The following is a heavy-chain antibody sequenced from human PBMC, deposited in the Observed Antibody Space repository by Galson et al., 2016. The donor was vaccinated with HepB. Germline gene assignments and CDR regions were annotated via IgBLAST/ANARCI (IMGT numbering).Heavy chain of an antibody. J-gene: IGHJ3*02. V-gene: IGHV3-30*18. Sequence: APGKGLEWVAVLSTNGLSQHYADSVKGRFTISKDNSKNTLYLQMNSLRVEDTAIYYCAKDQGKLRYYDWLTYDAVDIWGQGTMVIVSS. D-gene: IGHD3-9*01. CDR2: LSTNGLSQ. CDR3: AKDQGKLRYYDWLTYDAVDI.